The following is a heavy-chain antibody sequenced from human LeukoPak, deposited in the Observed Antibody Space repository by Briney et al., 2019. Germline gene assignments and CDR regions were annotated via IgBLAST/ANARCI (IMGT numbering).Heavy chain of an antibody. D-gene: IGHD2-15*01. CDR1: GGSFSGYY. CDR3: ARVGACSGGSCYSARDYYYRDV. V-gene: IGHV4-34*01. Sequence: SETLSLTCAVYGGSFSGYYWSWIRQPPGKGLEWIGEINHSGSTNYNPSLKSRVTISVDTSKNQFSLKLSSVTAADTAVYYCARVGACSGGSCYSARDYYYRDVWGKGTTVTVSS. J-gene: IGHJ6*03. CDR2: INHSGST.